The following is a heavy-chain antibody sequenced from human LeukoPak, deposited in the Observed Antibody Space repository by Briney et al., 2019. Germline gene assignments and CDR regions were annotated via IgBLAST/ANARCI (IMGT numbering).Heavy chain of an antibody. Sequence: GGSLRLSCAASGFTFSSYWMSWVRQAPGKGLEWVANIQQHGGVKYYVDSAEGRFTISRDNGENSMFLEMNSLRADDTAVYYCARGSRDNSGYRYYFNYWGQGTLLTVSS. J-gene: IGHJ4*02. CDR2: IQQHGGVK. CDR1: GFTFSSYW. CDR3: ARGSRDNSGYRYYFNY. V-gene: IGHV3-7*01. D-gene: IGHD3-22*01.